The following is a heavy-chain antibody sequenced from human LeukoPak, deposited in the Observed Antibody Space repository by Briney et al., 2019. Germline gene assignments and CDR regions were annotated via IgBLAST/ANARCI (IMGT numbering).Heavy chain of an antibody. Sequence: SETLCLTCTVSGGSISSYYWSWIRQPPGKGLEWIGYIYYSGSTNYNPSLKSRVTISVDTSKNQFSLKLSSVTAADTAVYYCARGGLYSSGWNLSYWGQGTLVTVSS. V-gene: IGHV4-59*01. D-gene: IGHD6-19*01. CDR2: IYYSGST. CDR3: ARGGLYSSGWNLSY. J-gene: IGHJ4*02. CDR1: GGSISSYY.